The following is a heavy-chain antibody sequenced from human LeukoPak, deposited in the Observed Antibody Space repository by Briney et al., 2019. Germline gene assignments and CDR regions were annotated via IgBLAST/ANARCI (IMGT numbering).Heavy chain of an antibody. V-gene: IGHV3-21*01. CDR1: GFTFSSYS. CDR3: ARGGQLWFLDY. J-gene: IGHJ4*02. Sequence: GGSLRLSCAASGFTFSSYSMNWVRQAPGKGLEWVSSISSSGSYIYYADSVKGRFTISRDNAKNSLYLQMNSLRAEDTAVYYCARGGQLWFLDYWGQGTLVTVSS. D-gene: IGHD5-18*01. CDR2: ISSSGSYI.